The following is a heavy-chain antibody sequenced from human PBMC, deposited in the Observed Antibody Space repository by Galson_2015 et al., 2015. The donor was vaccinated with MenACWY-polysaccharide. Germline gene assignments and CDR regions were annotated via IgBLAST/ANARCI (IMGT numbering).Heavy chain of an antibody. V-gene: IGHV3-23*01. CDR1: GFTFSTYG. CDR3: AKDASNSWFDS. D-gene: IGHD4-23*01. CDR2: LDGSGANT. Sequence: LRLSCAASGFTFSTYGMGWVRQAPGKGLEWVSTLDGSGANTYYADSVRGRFTISRDNSKKMLYLQMNSLRAEDTALYYCAKDASNSWFDSRGQGTLVTGSS. J-gene: IGHJ5*01.